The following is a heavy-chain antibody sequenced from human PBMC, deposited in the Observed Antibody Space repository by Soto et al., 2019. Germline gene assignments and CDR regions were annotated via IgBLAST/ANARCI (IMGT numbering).Heavy chain of an antibody. J-gene: IGHJ6*02. CDR3: ARVRCFNGLCHTADYGMDV. Sequence: SVKVSCKASGDVFRSYGINWVRQAPGQGLEWMGGIIPISGTTNYAQKFQGRVAITADESTDTVYMELNRLRSEDTAVYFCARVRCFNGLCHTADYGMDVWGQGTTVTVSS. CDR1: GDVFRSYG. CDR2: IIPISGTT. V-gene: IGHV1-69*13. D-gene: IGHD2-8*01.